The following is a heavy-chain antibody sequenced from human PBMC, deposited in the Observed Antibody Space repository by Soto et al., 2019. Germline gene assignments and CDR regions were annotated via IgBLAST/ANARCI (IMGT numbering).Heavy chain of an antibody. CDR3: AHVYGGYDNFDY. CDR1: GFSLSTSGVG. J-gene: IGHJ4*02. V-gene: IGHV2-5*02. CDR2: IYWDDDK. Sequence: QITLKESGPPLVKPTQTLTLTCTFSGFSLSTSGVGVGWIRQPPGKALEWLALIYWDDDKRYSPSLKSRLTITQDHSNNQVVLTMTNMDPVDTATYYCAHVYGGYDNFDYWGQGTLVTVSS. D-gene: IGHD5-12*01.